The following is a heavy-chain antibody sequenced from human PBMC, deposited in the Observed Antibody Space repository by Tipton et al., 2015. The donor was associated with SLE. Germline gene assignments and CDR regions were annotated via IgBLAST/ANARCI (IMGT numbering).Heavy chain of an antibody. V-gene: IGHV4-39*07. CDR2: IHYSGTT. CDR1: GGSISNSDYF. J-gene: IGHJ5*02. CDR3: ARDRAICTRTTCYGDNWFDP. D-gene: IGHD2-2*01. Sequence: TLSLTCTVSGGSISNSDYFWGWVRQSPEKGLEWIGIIHYSGTTYYNPSLKSRVTISVDTSKNQFSLKVNSLTAADTAVYYCARDRAICTRTTCYGDNWFDPWGQGTLVTVSP.